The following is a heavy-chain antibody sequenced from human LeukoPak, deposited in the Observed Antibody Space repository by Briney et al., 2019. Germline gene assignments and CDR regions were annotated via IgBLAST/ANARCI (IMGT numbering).Heavy chain of an antibody. V-gene: IGHV1-69*05. CDR3: ARDLSLAGSTSSIPIGLFDP. Sequence: SVKVSCKASGGTFSSNAISWARQAPGQGLEWMGGIIPIFGTANYAQKFQGRVTITTDESTSTAYMELSSLRSEDTAVYYCARDLSLAGSTSSIPIGLFDPWGQGTLVTVSS. CDR1: GGTFSSNA. D-gene: IGHD2-2*01. CDR2: IIPIFGTA. J-gene: IGHJ5*02.